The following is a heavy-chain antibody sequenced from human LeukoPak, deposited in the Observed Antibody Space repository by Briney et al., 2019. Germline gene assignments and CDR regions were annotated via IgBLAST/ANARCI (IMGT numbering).Heavy chain of an antibody. CDR3: ARADYDYVWGSYRSPADY. D-gene: IGHD3-16*02. CDR1: GYTFTSYD. V-gene: IGHV1-8*01. CDR2: MNPNSGNT. J-gene: IGHJ4*02. Sequence: ASVKVSCKASGYTFTSYDINWVRQATGQGREGMGWMNPNSGNTGYAQKFQGRVTMTRNTSRSTAYMELSSLRSEDTAVYYCARADYDYVWGSYRSPADYWGQGTLVTLSS.